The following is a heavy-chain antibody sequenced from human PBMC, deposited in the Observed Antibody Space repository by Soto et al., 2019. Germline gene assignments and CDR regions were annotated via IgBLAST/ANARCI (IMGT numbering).Heavy chain of an antibody. V-gene: IGHV3-7*01. D-gene: IGHD3-10*01. J-gene: IGHJ6*03. CDR1: GFTFSSYW. Sequence: EVQLVESGGGLVQPGGSLRLSCAASGFTFSSYWMTWVRQAPGQGLEWVANIKQDGSEKYYVDSVKGRFTISRDNARNSLFLQINSLSAEDTAVYYCARGYYYGTGSFSPENYLDVWVKGTTVTVSS. CDR3: ARGYYYGTGSFSPENYLDV. CDR2: IKQDGSEK.